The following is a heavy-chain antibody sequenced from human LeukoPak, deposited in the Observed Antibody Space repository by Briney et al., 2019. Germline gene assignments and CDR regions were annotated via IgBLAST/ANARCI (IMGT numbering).Heavy chain of an antibody. Sequence: PSETLSLTCTVSGGSISSGGYYWSWIRQHPGKGLEWIGRIYTAGSTNYNPSLKSRVTMSVDTSKNQLSLKLSSVTAADTAVYYCAREALIEGFYYHMDVWGKGTTVTVSS. J-gene: IGHJ6*03. D-gene: IGHD3-22*01. CDR2: IYTAGST. V-gene: IGHV4-61*02. CDR1: GGSISSGGYY. CDR3: AREALIEGFYYHMDV.